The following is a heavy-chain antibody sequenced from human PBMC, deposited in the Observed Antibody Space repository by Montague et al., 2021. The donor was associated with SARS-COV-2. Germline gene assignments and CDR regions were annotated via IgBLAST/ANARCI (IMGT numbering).Heavy chain of an antibody. Sequence: SETLSLTCTVSGGSISSSSYYWGWIRQLPGKGLEWIGCIYHSGSTYYNPSLKSRVTISVDTSKNQFSLKLSSVTAADTAVYYCAREGGWLSRGSYYFDYWGQGTLVTVSS. CDR1: GGSISSSSYY. V-gene: IGHV4-39*07. D-gene: IGHD3-22*01. J-gene: IGHJ4*02. CDR3: AREGGWLSRGSYYFDY. CDR2: IYHSGST.